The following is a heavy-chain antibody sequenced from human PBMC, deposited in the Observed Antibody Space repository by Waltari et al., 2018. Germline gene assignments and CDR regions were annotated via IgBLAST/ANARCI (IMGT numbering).Heavy chain of an antibody. J-gene: IGHJ5*02. Sequence: QLQLQESGPGLVKPSETLSLTCTVSGGSISSSSYYWGWIRQPPGKGLELIGSIYYSGSTYYNPSLKSRVTISVDTSKNQFSLKLSSVTAADTAVYYCARDRRELLRAVLNWFDPWGQGTLVTVSS. D-gene: IGHD1-26*01. CDR3: ARDRRELLRAVLNWFDP. CDR2: IYYSGST. CDR1: GGSISSSSYY. V-gene: IGHV4-39*07.